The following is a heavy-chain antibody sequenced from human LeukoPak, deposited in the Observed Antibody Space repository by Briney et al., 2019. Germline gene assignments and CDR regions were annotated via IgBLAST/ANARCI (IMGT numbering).Heavy chain of an antibody. J-gene: IGHJ4*02. CDR3: ARGPGYSYPYYFDY. Sequence: ASVKVSCKASGYTFTSYAMNWVRQAPGQGLEWMGWISAYNGNTNYAQKLQGRVTMTTDTSTSTAYMELRSLRSDDTAVYYCARGPGYSYPYYFDYWGQGTLVTVSS. D-gene: IGHD5-18*01. CDR2: ISAYNGNT. CDR1: GYTFTSYA. V-gene: IGHV1-18*01.